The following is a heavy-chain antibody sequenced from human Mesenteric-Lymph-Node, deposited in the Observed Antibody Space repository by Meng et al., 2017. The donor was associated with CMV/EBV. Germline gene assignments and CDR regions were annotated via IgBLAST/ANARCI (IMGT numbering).Heavy chain of an antibody. CDR2: INYTGST. J-gene: IGHJ4*02. CDR1: GSFRGHY. D-gene: IGHD2-2*01. CDR3: ARSKRYCSSTSCYGVYDY. Sequence: GSFRGHYWTWIRQPPGKGLEWIGEINYTGSTSYNPSLKSRVTISVDTSKNQFSLKLSSVTAADTAVYYCARSKRYCSSTSCYGVYDYWGQGTLVTVSS. V-gene: IGHV4-34*01.